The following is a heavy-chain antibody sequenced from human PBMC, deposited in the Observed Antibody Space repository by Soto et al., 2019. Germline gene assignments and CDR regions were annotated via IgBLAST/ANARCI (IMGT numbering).Heavy chain of an antibody. Sequence: GGSLILSCAASGFTFSSYAMHWVLQAPGKGLEWVANINQEGRESHYVDSVKGRFTISRDNAKNSLYLQMNSLRVEDTGLYYCVGSNIVSAWGQGTLVTVSS. CDR2: INQEGRES. CDR1: GFTFSSYA. D-gene: IGHD5-12*01. V-gene: IGHV3-7*01. J-gene: IGHJ5*02. CDR3: VGSNIVSA.